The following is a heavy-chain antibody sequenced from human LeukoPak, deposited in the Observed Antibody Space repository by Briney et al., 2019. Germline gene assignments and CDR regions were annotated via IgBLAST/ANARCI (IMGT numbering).Heavy chain of an antibody. CDR2: ISTYNGDT. D-gene: IGHD6-19*01. CDR3: ARDPSNTSGYYAYLDS. CDR1: GDPFTIHA. Sequence: ASVKVACKACGDPFTIHAISWVRQAPGQGLEWMGWISTYNGDTKYAQKTQGRVTMTTDSSTSTAYLEMRSLKYDDTAVYYCARDPSNTSGYYAYLDSWGQGTRVTVSS. J-gene: IGHJ4*02. V-gene: IGHV1-18*01.